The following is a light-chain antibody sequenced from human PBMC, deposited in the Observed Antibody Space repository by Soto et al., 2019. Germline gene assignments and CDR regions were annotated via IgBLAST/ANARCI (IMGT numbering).Light chain of an antibody. CDR1: QSGLSSSNNKNC. CDR2: WAS. J-gene: IGKJ1*01. CDR3: QHYYTIHWT. V-gene: IGKV4-1*01. Sequence: DIVMTQSPDSLAVSLGERATINCKSSQSGLSSSNNKNCLAWYQQHSGQPPKLLSYWASTRASGVPDRFSGSGSGTDFTVTVSSLQAEDVAAYYCQHYYTIHWTVGQGTRVDIK.